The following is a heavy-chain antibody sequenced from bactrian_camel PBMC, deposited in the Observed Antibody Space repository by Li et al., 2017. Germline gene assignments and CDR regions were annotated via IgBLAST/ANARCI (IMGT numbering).Heavy chain of an antibody. J-gene: IGHJ4*01. D-gene: IGHD6*01. V-gene: IGHV3S53*01. CDR3: AAWSGTVVGGRAWGAREFAY. Sequence: HVQLVESGGGSVQAGESLRLSCVVSGYRYSTYCMGWFRQVPGNEREPLASIDSDGRTSVADSEKGRFTISRDNAKNTLYLQMNSLKPEDTAAYSCAAWSGTVVGGRAWGAREFAYWGQGPRSPSP. CDR1: GYRYSTYC. CDR2: IDSDGRT.